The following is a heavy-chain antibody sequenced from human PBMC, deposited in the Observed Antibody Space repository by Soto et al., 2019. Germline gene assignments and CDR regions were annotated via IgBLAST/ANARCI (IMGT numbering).Heavy chain of an antibody. CDR2: IIPIFGTA. V-gene: IGHV1-69*13. CDR1: GGTFSSYA. CDR3: AGVWDAFDI. J-gene: IGHJ3*02. Sequence: SVKVSCKASGGTFSSYAISWVRQAPGQGPEWMGWIIPIFGTANYAQKFQGRVTITAHESTSTTYLERRSLRSEDTAVYYCAGVWDAFDIWGQGTMVTVAS. D-gene: IGHD2-21*01.